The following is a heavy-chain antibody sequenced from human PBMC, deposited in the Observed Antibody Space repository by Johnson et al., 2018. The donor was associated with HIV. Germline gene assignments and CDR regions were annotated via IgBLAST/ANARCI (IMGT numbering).Heavy chain of an antibody. J-gene: IGHJ3*02. D-gene: IGHD4-23*01. CDR2: ISGSGGSP. CDR1: GFSFSDYY. CDR3: AREAQTHAFEI. Sequence: VQLVESGGGLVKPGGSLRLSCAASGFSFSDYYMSSIRQAPGKGLEWVSAISGSGGSPYYADSVKGRFTISRDNSKNTLYLQMHSLRAGDTAVYYCAREAQTHAFEIWGQGTMVTVSS. V-gene: IGHV3-23*04.